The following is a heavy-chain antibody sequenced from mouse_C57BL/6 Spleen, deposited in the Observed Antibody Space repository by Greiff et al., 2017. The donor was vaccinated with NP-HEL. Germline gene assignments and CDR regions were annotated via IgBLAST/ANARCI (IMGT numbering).Heavy chain of an antibody. Sequence: EVKLLESGGGLVKPGGSLKLSCAASGFTFSSYAMSWVRQTPEKRLEWVATISDGGSYTYYPDNVKGRFTISRDNAKNNLYLQMSHLKSEDTAMYYCASYYSNYVGFAYWGQGTLVTVSA. D-gene: IGHD2-5*01. V-gene: IGHV5-4*03. J-gene: IGHJ3*01. CDR1: GFTFSSYA. CDR3: ASYYSNYVGFAY. CDR2: ISDGGSYT.